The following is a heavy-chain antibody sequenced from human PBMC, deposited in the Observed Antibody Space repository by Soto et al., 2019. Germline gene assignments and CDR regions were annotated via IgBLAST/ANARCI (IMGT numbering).Heavy chain of an antibody. CDR3: AHIDPEIVTVGGHGGFDY. CDR1: GFSLTSGVG. Sequence: QITLKESGPTLVRPPQTLTLTCTFSGFSLTSGVGVGWIRQPPGKALEWLALIYWDDDKRYSPSLKNRLTITTDTSKNQVVLTMNNVGPVDTATYFCAHIDPEIVTVGGHGGFDYWGQGTLVTVSS. V-gene: IGHV2-5*02. D-gene: IGHD5-12*01. J-gene: IGHJ4*02. CDR2: IYWDDDK.